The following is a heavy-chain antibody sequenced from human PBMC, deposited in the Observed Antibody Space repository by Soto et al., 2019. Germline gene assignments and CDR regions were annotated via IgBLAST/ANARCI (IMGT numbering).Heavy chain of an antibody. CDR1: GYTFTSYG. V-gene: IGHV1-18*01. Sequence: ASVKVSCKASGYTFTSYGISWVRQAPGQGLEWMGWISAYNGNTNYAQKLQGRVTMTTDTSTSTAYMELRSLRSDDTAVYYCASPYHYGSGYDAFDIWGQGTMVTVSS. J-gene: IGHJ3*02. D-gene: IGHD3-10*01. CDR3: ASPYHYGSGYDAFDI. CDR2: ISAYNGNT.